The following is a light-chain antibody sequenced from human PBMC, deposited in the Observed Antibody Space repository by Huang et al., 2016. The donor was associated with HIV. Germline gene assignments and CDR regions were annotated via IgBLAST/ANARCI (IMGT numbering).Light chain of an antibody. CDR3: MQALQTPYT. V-gene: IGKV2-28*01. Sequence: DIVMTQSPLSLPVTPGEPASISCRSNQSLLHESGHNYLDWYLQKPGQSPQLLIYLASTRACGVPDRFTGSGSGTDFTLRINKVEAQDVGVYFCMQALQTPYTFDRGTKLEI. J-gene: IGKJ2*01. CDR2: LAS. CDR1: QSLLHESGHNY.